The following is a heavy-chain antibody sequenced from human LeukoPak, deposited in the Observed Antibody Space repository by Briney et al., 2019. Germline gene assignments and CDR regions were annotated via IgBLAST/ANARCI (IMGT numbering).Heavy chain of an antibody. D-gene: IGHD1-26*01. CDR1: GFTFSSYA. Sequence: GGSLRLSCAASGFTFSSYAMTWVRQAPGKGLEWVSSISGSGGSTYYADSVKGRFTISRDNSKNTLYLQMNSLRAEDTVVYYCAPLGRYSGSYPAFWGQGALVTVSS. CDR3: APLGRYSGSYPAF. CDR2: ISGSGGST. J-gene: IGHJ4*02. V-gene: IGHV3-23*01.